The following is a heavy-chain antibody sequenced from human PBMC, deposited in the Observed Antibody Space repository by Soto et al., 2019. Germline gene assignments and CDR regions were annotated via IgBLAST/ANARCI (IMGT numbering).Heavy chain of an antibody. D-gene: IGHD3-9*01. Sequence: GGSLRLSCTASGFTFGDYAMSWFRQAPGKGLEWVGFIRSKAYGGTTEYAASVKGRFTISRDDSKSIAYLQMNSLKTEDTAVYYCTRDLRDDILTGYYYYYGMDVWGQGTTVTVS. J-gene: IGHJ6*02. CDR3: TRDLRDDILTGYYYYYGMDV. CDR2: IRSKAYGGTT. CDR1: GFTFGDYA. V-gene: IGHV3-49*03.